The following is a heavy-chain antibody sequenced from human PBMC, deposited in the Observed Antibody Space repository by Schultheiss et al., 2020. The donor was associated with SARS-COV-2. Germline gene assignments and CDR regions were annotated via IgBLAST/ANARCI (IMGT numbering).Heavy chain of an antibody. V-gene: IGHV3-48*04. Sequence: GGSLRLSCAASGFTFSSYGMHWVRQAPGKGLEWVSYISSSGSTIYYADSVKGRFTISRDNAKNSLYLQMNSLRAEDTAVYYCARDLSITMVRGDIWGQGTMVTVSS. J-gene: IGHJ3*02. CDR2: ISSSGSTI. CDR1: GFTFSSYG. CDR3: ARDLSITMVRGDI. D-gene: IGHD3-10*01.